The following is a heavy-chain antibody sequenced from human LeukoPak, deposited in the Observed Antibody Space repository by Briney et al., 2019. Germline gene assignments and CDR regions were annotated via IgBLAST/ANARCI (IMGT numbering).Heavy chain of an antibody. CDR3: ARDASAGAFDI. CDR2: IFHSGST. J-gene: IGHJ3*02. V-gene: IGHV4-39*02. CDR1: GDSIFSSTYY. Sequence: SETLSLTCTVSGDSIFSSTYYWGWIRQPPGKGLEWIGSIFHSGSTYYNPSLKSRVTISVDTSKNQFSLRLWSVTAADTAVYYCARDASAGAFDIWGQGTMVTVSS.